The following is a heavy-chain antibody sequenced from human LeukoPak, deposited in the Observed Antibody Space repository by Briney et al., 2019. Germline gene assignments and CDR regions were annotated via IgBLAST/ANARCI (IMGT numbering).Heavy chain of an antibody. CDR3: ARTKRPSITIFGVVTRFDY. CDR2: IYYSGST. CDR1: GGSISSGGYY. D-gene: IGHD3-3*01. V-gene: IGHV4-31*03. J-gene: IGHJ4*02. Sequence: SETLSLTCTVSGGSISSGGYYWSWIRQHPGKGLEWIVYIYYSGSTYYNPSLKSRVTISVDPSKNQFSLKLSSVTAADTAVYYCARTKRPSITIFGVVTRFDYWGQGTLVTVSS.